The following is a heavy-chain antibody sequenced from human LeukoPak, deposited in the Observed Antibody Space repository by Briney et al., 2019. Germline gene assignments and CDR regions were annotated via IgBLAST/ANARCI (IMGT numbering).Heavy chain of an antibody. J-gene: IGHJ4*02. D-gene: IGHD1-26*01. CDR3: ARVIVGGTGFDC. V-gene: IGHV3-74*01. CDR2: INSDETTL. CDR1: GFTLSKYW. Sequence: GGSLRLSCAASGFTLSKYWMHWVRQAPGKGLVWVSRINSDETTLQYADSVKGRFTISRDTAKNTLYLQMNSLRAEDTAVYYCARVIVGGTGFDCWGQGTLVTVSS.